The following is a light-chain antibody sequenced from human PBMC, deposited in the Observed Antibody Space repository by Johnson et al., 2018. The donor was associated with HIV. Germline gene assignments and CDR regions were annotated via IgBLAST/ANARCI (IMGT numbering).Light chain of an antibody. V-gene: IGLV1-51*02. CDR1: SSNIGNNY. CDR3: GTWDSSLSAGINYV. CDR2: ENN. Sequence: QSVLTQPPSVSAAPGQKVTISCSGSSSNIGNNYVSWYQQLPGTAPKLLIYENNKRPSGIPDLFSGSKSGTSATLGITGLQTGDEAYYYCGTWDSSLSAGINYVFGTGTKVTVL. J-gene: IGLJ1*01.